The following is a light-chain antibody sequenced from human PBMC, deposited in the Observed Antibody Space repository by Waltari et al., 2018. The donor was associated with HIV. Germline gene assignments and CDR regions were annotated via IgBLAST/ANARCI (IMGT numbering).Light chain of an antibody. CDR3: SSYTSNSLEV. J-gene: IGLJ2*01. CDR2: EVS. Sequence: QSALPQPASVSGSPGQSITISWYQQHPGKAPTLMIYEVSNRPSGVSNGFSGSKSGNAASLTIAGLQAEDEADYYCSSYTSNSLEVFGGGTKLTVL. V-gene: IGLV2-14*01.